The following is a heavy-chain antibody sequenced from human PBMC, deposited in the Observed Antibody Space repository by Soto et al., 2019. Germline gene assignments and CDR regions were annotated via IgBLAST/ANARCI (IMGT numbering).Heavy chain of an antibody. CDR1: GFTFDDYG. J-gene: IGHJ4*02. V-gene: IGHV3-20*04. CDR2: INWNGGSM. Sequence: GGSLRLSCAASGFTFDDYGMNWVRQTPGKGLEWVSGINWNGGSMGYADSVKGRFTISRDNAKNSLYLQMNSLRAEDAALYYCARDSSLDYWGQGTLVTVSS. CDR3: ARDSSLDY.